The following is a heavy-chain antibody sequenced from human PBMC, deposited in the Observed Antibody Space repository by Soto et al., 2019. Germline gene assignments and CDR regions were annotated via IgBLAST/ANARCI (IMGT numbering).Heavy chain of an antibody. D-gene: IGHD6-6*01. CDR3: ASKYSTALSPFDY. Sequence: GGSLRLSCAASGFTFSSYALHWVRQAPGKGLEWLAVISYDGSNQYYADSVKGRFTISRDNSKNTLYLQMNSLRAEDTAVYYCASKYSTALSPFDYWGQGTLVTVSS. CDR1: GFTFSSYA. J-gene: IGHJ4*02. CDR2: ISYDGSNQ. V-gene: IGHV3-30-3*01.